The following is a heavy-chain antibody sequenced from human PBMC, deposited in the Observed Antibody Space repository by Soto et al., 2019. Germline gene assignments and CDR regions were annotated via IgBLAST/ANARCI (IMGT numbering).Heavy chain of an antibody. CDR2: ISKDGNDQ. Sequence: QVQLVESGGGVVQPGRSLRLSCAASGFSFSNYAMHWVRQAPGKGLEWVAVISKDGNDQYYADSVKGHFTVSSDNSKNTLSLQMNSLRAEDTAVYYCAKDRWEFTRYFDYWGQGTLVSVSS. D-gene: IGHD1-26*01. V-gene: IGHV3-30*18. CDR1: GFSFSNYA. CDR3: AKDRWEFTRYFDY. J-gene: IGHJ4*02.